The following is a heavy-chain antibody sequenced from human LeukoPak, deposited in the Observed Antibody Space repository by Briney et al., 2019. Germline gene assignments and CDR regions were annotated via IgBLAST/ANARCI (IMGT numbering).Heavy chain of an antibody. CDR3: ARDYSCSGGSCYPGRMVY. J-gene: IGHJ4*02. V-gene: IGHV3-7*01. Sequence: GGSLRLSCAASGFTFSSFWMTWVRQAPGKGLEWVANIKQDGSEKYYVDPVKGRFTISRDNAKNSLYLQMNSLRAGDTAVYYCARDYSCSGGSCYPGRMVYWGQGTLVTVSS. CDR1: GFTFSSFW. D-gene: IGHD2-15*01. CDR2: IKQDGSEK.